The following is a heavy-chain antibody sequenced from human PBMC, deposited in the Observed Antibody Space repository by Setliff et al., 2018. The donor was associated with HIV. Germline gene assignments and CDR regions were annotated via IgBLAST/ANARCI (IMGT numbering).Heavy chain of an antibody. CDR3: ARVSTAVTAAPLDY. V-gene: IGHV4-39*07. D-gene: IGHD4-17*01. J-gene: IGHJ4*02. Sequence: SETLSLTCTVSGGSISSSSYYWGWIRQPPGKGLEWIGSIYYSGSTYYNPSLKSRVTISVDTSKNQFSLKLSSVTAADTAVYYCARVSTAVTAAPLDYWSQGTLVTVSS. CDR2: IYYSGST. CDR1: GGSISSSSYY.